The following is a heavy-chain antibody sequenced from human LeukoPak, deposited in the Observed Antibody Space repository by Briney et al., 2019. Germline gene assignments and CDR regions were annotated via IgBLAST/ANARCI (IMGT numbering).Heavy chain of an antibody. CDR3: ARDPLQEYQYYYMDV. CDR1: GYTFTAYG. D-gene: IGHD2-2*01. CDR2: ISAYNGNT. V-gene: IGHV1-18*01. J-gene: IGHJ6*03. Sequence: APVKVSCKASGYTFTAYGISWVRQAPGQGLEWMGWISAYNGNTNYAQKLQGRVTLTTDTSTSTAYMDLRSLRSDDTAVYYCARDPLQEYQYYYMDVWGKGTTVTVSS.